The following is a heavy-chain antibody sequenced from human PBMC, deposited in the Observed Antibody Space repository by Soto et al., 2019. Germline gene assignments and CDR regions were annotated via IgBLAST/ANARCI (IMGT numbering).Heavy chain of an antibody. CDR2: IIPILGIA. CDR1: GGTFSSYT. CDR3: ARAFYGDSYYYYYYYMDV. V-gene: IGHV1-69*02. J-gene: IGHJ6*03. D-gene: IGHD4-17*01. Sequence: GASVKVSCKASGGTFSSYTISWVRQAPGQGLEWMGRIIPILGIANYAQKFQGRVTITADKSTSTAYMELSSLRSEDTAVYYCARAFYGDSYYYYYYYMDVWGKGTTVTVSS.